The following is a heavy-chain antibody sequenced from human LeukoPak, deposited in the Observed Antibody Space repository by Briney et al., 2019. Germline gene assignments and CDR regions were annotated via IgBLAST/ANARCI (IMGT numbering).Heavy chain of an antibody. D-gene: IGHD5-18*01. J-gene: IGHJ4*02. CDR3: ATLAGYIYGVTSDF. Sequence: PSETLSLTCTVSADSISSFYRSWIRQPPGKGLEWIGYIYYTGNTNYNPSLKSRVTISVDTSRNQFSLKLTSVTAADTAVYYCATLAGYIYGVTSDFWGQGTLVTVSS. V-gene: IGHV4-59*08. CDR1: ADSISSFY. CDR2: IYYTGNT.